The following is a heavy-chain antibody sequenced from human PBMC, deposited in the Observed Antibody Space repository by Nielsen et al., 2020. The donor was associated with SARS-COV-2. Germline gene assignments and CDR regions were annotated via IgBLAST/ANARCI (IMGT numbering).Heavy chain of an antibody. J-gene: IGHJ4*02. CDR1: GYTLTELS. CDR3: AIQGLGAAAIVY. V-gene: IGHV1-24*01. CDR2: FDPEDGET. D-gene: IGHD2-2*01. Sequence: ASVKVSCKVSGYTLTELSMHWVRQAPGKGFEWMGGFDPEDGETISAQKFQGRVTMTEDTSTDTAYMELRSLRSDDTAVYYCAIQGLGAAAIVYWGQGTLVTVSS.